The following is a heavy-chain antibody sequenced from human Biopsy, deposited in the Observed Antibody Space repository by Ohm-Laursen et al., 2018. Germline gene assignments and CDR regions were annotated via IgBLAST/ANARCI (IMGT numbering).Heavy chain of an antibody. Sequence: GTLSLTCTVSDGSINSYYWNWIRQPPGKRLEWIGNIYYSGSTNFNPSLKGRVTISVDTSKNQFSLKLSSVTAADTAVYFCARGSSYGYDFDYWGQGTLVAVSS. D-gene: IGHD5-18*01. CDR1: DGSINSYY. CDR2: IYYSGST. V-gene: IGHV4-59*01. CDR3: ARGSSYGYDFDY. J-gene: IGHJ4*02.